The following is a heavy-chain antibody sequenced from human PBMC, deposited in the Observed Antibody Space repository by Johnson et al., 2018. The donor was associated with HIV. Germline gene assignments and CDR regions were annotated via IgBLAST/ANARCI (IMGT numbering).Heavy chain of an antibody. CDR1: GFTFSSYG. Sequence: QMQLVESGGGVVQPGRSLRLSCAASGFTFSSYGMHWVRQAPGKGLEWVAVISYDGSNKYYADSVKGRFTISRDNSKNTLYLQMNSLRAEDTAVYYCAKDRGLSAVDIWGQGTMVTVSS. J-gene: IGHJ3*02. CDR3: AKDRGLSAVDI. V-gene: IGHV3-30*18. D-gene: IGHD3-10*01. CDR2: ISYDGSNK.